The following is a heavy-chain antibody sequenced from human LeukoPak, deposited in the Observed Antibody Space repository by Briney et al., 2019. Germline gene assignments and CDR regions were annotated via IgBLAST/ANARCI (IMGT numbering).Heavy chain of an antibody. CDR2: ISSSSSYI. D-gene: IGHD3-10*01. Sequence: SGGSLRLSCAASGFTYSSYNMNWFRQAPGKGLEWVSSISSSSSYIYYADSVKGRFTISRDNAKNSLYLQMNSLRAEDTAVYYCARNLGGFDYWGQGTLVTVSS. CDR1: GFTYSSYN. V-gene: IGHV3-21*01. CDR3: ARNLGGFDY. J-gene: IGHJ4*02.